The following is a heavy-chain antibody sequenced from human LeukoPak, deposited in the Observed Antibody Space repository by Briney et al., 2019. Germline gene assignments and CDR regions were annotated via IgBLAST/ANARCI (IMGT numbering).Heavy chain of an antibody. D-gene: IGHD2-2*03. Sequence: PSETLTLTCTVSGGSISSGSYYWGWIRQPPGKGLEWIGSIYYSGSTYYNPSLKSRVTISVDTSKNQFSLKLSSVTAADTAVYYCASLDIVVVPAAVDYWGQGTLVTVSS. CDR3: ASLDIVVVPAAVDY. CDR2: IYYSGST. J-gene: IGHJ4*02. CDR1: GGSISSGSYY. V-gene: IGHV4-39*01.